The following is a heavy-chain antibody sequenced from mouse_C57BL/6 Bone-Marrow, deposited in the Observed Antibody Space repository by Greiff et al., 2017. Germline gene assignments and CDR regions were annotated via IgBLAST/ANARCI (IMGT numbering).Heavy chain of an antibody. V-gene: IGHV1-55*01. Sequence: VQLQQSGAELVKPGASVKMSCKASGYTFTSYWITWVKQRPGQGLEWIGDIYPGSGSTNYNEKFKSKATLTVDTSASTAYMQLSSLTSEDSAVYYGARRVTAVVAKDYAMDDWGQGTSVTVAS. CDR2: IYPGSGST. CDR1: GYTFTSYW. D-gene: IGHD1-1*01. J-gene: IGHJ4*01. CDR3: ARRVTAVVAKDYAMDD.